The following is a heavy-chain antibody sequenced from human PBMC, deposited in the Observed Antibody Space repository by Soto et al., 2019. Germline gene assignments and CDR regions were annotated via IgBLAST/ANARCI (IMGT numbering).Heavy chain of an antibody. CDR2: INHSGST. V-gene: IGHV4-34*01. Sequence: QVQLQQWGAGLLKPSETLSLTCAVYGGSFSGYYWSWIRQPPGKGLEWIGEINHSGSTNYNPSLKRRVTISVDTSKNQFSLKLSSVTAADTAVYYCARGTEYYDSSGAYWGQGALVTVSS. D-gene: IGHD3-22*01. CDR1: GGSFSGYY. J-gene: IGHJ4*02. CDR3: ARGTEYYDSSGAY.